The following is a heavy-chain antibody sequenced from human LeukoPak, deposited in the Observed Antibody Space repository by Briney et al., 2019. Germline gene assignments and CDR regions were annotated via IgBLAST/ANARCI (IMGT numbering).Heavy chain of an antibody. V-gene: IGHV3-30-3*01. CDR3: ATPYYYDTAHNAFDI. J-gene: IGHJ3*02. Sequence: GGSLRLSCAASGFTFSSYAMHWVRQAPGKGLEWVAVISYDGSNKYYADSVKGRFTISRYNSKNTLYLQMNSLRAEDTAVYYCATPYYYDTAHNAFDIWGQGTMVTVSS. D-gene: IGHD3-22*01. CDR1: GFTFSSYA. CDR2: ISYDGSNK.